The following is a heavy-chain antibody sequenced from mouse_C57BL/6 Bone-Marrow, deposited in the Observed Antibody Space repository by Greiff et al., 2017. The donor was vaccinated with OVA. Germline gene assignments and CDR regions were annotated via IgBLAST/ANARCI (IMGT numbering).Heavy chain of an antibody. CDR1: GYTFTSYW. V-gene: IGHV1-61*01. CDR2: IYPSDSET. D-gene: IGHD1-1*01. Sequence: VQLQQPGAELVRPGSSVKLSCKASGYTFTSYWMDWVKQRPGQGLEWIGNIYPSDSETHYNQKFKDKATLTVDKSSSTAYMQLSSLTSEDSAVYYCLYYYGSSYDPRYFDVWGTGTTVTVSS. CDR3: LYYYGSSYDPRYFDV. J-gene: IGHJ1*03.